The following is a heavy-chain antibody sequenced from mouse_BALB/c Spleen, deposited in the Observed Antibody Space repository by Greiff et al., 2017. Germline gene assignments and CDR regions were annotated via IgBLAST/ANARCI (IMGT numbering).Heavy chain of an antibody. CDR2: ISSGGGNT. CDR3: ARQLGLSYAMDY. Sequence: EVHLVESGGGLVKPGGSLKLSCAASGFTFSSYTMSWVRQTPEKRLEWVATISSGGGNTYYPDSVKGRFTISRDNAKNNLYLQMSSLRSEDTALYYCARQLGLSYAMDYWGQGTSVTVSS. J-gene: IGHJ4*01. V-gene: IGHV5-9*03. D-gene: IGHD3-1*01. CDR1: GFTFSSYT.